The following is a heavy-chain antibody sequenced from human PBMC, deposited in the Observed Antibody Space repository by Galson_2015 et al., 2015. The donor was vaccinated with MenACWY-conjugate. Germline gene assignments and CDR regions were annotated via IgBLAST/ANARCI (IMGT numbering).Heavy chain of an antibody. CDR2: MYYSETP. D-gene: IGHD1-26*01. CDR1: GGSMTSYY. V-gene: IGHV4-59*01. J-gene: IGHJ5*02. CDR3: ASGGTYPRRFLNWFDP. Sequence: ETLSLTCTVSGGSMTSYYWSWIRLPPGKGLEWIGYMYYSETPHYSPSLRGRVSISVDTSRKQFSLTLRSVTAADTAVYYCASGGTYPRRFLNWFDPWGQGTLVTVSS.